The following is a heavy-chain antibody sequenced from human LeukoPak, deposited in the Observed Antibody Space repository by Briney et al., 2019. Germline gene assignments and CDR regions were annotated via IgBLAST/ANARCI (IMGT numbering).Heavy chain of an antibody. V-gene: IGHV4-34*01. CDR2: INHSGST. Sequence: TLSLTCAVYGGSFSGYYWSWIRQPPGKGLEWIGEINHSGSTNYNPSLKSRVTISVDTSKNQFSLKLSSVTAADTAVYYCARGLYYYDSSALDYWGQGTLVSVSS. J-gene: IGHJ4*02. CDR3: ARGLYYYDSSALDY. CDR1: GGSFSGYY. D-gene: IGHD3-22*01.